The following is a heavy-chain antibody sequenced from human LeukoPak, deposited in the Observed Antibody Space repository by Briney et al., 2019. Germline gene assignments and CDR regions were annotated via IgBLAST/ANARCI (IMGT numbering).Heavy chain of an antibody. CDR2: ISYDGSNK. D-gene: IGHD3-3*01. CDR1: GFTFSSYA. J-gene: IGHJ4*02. Sequence: GRSLRLSCAASGFTFSSYAMHWVRQAPGKGLEWVAVISYDGSNKYYADSVKGRFTISRDNSKNTLYLQMNSLRAEDTAVYYCARVGDFWSGYYPPFDYWGQGTLVTVSS. CDR3: ARVGDFWSGYYPPFDY. V-gene: IGHV3-30*04.